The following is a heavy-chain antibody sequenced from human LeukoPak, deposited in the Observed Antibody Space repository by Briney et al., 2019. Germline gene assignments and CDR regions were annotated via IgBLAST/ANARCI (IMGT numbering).Heavy chain of an antibody. V-gene: IGHV4-59*08. Sequence: PSETLSLTCSVSGDSIRSFYWSWIRQVPGKGLEWIGYIYYRGSTNSNPSLQSRATISGDTSKNQLSLRLSSVTAADTAVYYCARRAVVVLSPEWYFDLWGRGTPVTVSS. CDR2: IYYRGST. CDR3: ARRAVVVLSPEWYFDL. J-gene: IGHJ2*01. D-gene: IGHD2-15*01. CDR1: GDSIRSFY.